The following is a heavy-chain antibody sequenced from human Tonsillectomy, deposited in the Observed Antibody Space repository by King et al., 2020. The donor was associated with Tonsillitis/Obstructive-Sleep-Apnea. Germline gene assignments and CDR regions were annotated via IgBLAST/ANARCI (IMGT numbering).Heavy chain of an antibody. D-gene: IGHD3-3*01. CDR3: ASAPYYDVWSGYYNYYYYYMDV. V-gene: IGHV4-59*01. CDR2: IYYSGST. J-gene: IGHJ6*03. CDR1: GGSISSYY. Sequence: VQLQESGPGLVKPSETLSLTCTVSGGSISSYYWSWIRQPPGKGLEWIGNIYYSGSTNYNPSLKSRVTISVDTSKNQFSLKLSSVTAADTAVYYCASAPYYDVWSGYYNYYYYYMDVWGKGTTVTVSS.